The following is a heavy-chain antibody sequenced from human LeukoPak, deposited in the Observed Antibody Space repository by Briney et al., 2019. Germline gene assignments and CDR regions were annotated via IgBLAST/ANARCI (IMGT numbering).Heavy chain of an antibody. D-gene: IGHD2-2*02. V-gene: IGHV4-38-2*01. CDR2: IYRSGST. CDR3: ARQPIVVVPAAKPYRWFDP. J-gene: IGHJ5*02. Sequence: PSETLSLTCAVSGYSISSGYYWGWIRQPPGKGLEWIGSIYRSGSTYYNPSLKSRVTISVDTSKNQFSLKLSSVTAADTAVYYCARQPIVVVPAAKPYRWFDPWGQGTLVTVSS. CDR1: GYSISSGYY.